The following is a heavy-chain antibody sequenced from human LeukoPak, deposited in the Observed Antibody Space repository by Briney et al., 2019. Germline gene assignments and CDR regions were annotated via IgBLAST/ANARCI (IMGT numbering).Heavy chain of an antibody. CDR2: ISSSSSYI. V-gene: IGHV3-21*01. Sequence: GGSLRLSCAASGFTFSSYSMNWVRQAPGKGLEWVSPISSSSSYIYYADSVKGRFTISRDNAKNSLYLQMNSLRAEDTAVYYCARDPSNLPKSWGWYFDLWGRGTLVTVSS. CDR1: GFTFSSYS. J-gene: IGHJ2*01. D-gene: IGHD3-16*01. CDR3: ARDPSNLPKSWGWYFDL.